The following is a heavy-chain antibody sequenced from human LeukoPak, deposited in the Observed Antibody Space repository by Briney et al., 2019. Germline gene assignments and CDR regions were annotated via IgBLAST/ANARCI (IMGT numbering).Heavy chain of an antibody. Sequence: SETLSLTCTVSGGSISSGGYYWSWIRQHPGKGLEWIGYIYYSGSTYYNPSLKSRVTISVDTSKNQFSLKLSSVTAADTAVYYCARNQYGSGSIIGPNGMDVWGQGTTVTVSS. J-gene: IGHJ6*02. CDR1: GGSISSGGYY. CDR3: ARNQYGSGSIIGPNGMDV. CDR2: IYYSGST. V-gene: IGHV4-31*03. D-gene: IGHD3-10*01.